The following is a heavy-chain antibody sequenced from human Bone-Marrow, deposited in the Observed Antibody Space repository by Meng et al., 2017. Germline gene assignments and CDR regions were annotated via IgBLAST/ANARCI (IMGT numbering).Heavy chain of an antibody. CDR1: GFTFSSYA. V-gene: IGHV3-30*04. D-gene: IGHD3-9*01. Sequence: GESLKISCAASGFTFSSYAMHWVRQAPGKGLEWVAVISYDGSNKYYADSVKGRFTISRDNSKNTLYLQMNSLRAEDTAVYYCARDGEDTYYDILTGYLSPPIDYWGQG. CDR2: ISYDGSNK. J-gene: IGHJ4*02. CDR3: ARDGEDTYYDILTGYLSPPIDY.